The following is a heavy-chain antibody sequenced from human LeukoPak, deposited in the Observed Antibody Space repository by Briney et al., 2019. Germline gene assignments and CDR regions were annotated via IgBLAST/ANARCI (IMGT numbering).Heavy chain of an antibody. CDR1: GGTFSSYA. D-gene: IGHD4-17*01. CDR3: ATTLDSGDYATGYYYSYYMEV. CDR2: IIPIFGTA. V-gene: IGHV1-69*01. J-gene: IGHJ6*03. Sequence: GASVKVSCKASGGTFSSYAISWVRQAPGQGLEWMGGIIPIFGTANYAQKFQGRVTITADESTSTAYMELSSLRSEDTAVYYCATTLDSGDYATGYYYSYYMEVWGNATTVAVSS.